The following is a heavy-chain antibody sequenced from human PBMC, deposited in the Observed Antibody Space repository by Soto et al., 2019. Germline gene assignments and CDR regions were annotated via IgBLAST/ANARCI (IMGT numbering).Heavy chain of an antibody. V-gene: IGHV3-74*01. CDR2: INSDGSST. Sequence: GGSLRLSCAASGFSFSGYWMHWVRQVPGKGLVWVSRINSDGSSTAYADSVKGRFTISRDNAKSTLYLQMNSLTAEDTAVYFCLRGFDYWGQGTLVTV. CDR1: GFSFSGYW. J-gene: IGHJ4*02. CDR3: LRGFDY.